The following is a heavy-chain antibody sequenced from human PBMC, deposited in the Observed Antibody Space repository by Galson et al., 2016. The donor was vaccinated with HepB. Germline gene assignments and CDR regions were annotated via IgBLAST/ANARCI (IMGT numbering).Heavy chain of an antibody. CDR1: GFTFNSYG. CDR3: AKDWNIVVLPAASSVDF. J-gene: IGHJ4*02. D-gene: IGHD2-2*01. CDR2: ISYDGRNK. Sequence: SLRLSCAASGFTFNSYGMHWVRQAPGKGLEWVAVISYDGRNKYYADSVKGRFTISRDNSKNTLYLQINSLRAEDTAVYYCAKDWNIVVLPAASSVDFWGQGTLGTVSS. V-gene: IGHV3-30*18.